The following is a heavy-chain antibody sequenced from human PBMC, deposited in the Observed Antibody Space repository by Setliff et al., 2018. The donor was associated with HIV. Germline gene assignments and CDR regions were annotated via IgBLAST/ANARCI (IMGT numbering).Heavy chain of an antibody. V-gene: IGHV4-31*03. Sequence: PSETLSLTCTVSGGSISSGGYFWSWIRQLPGKGLEWIGYIYYSGSTFYNPSLKSRVTISVDTSKNQLSLNLTSVTAADTAVYYCARGGYNGYELPFDVWGQGTLVTVSS. CDR2: IYYSGST. CDR3: ARGGYNGYELPFDV. J-gene: IGHJ4*02. D-gene: IGHD5-12*01. CDR1: GGSISSGGYF.